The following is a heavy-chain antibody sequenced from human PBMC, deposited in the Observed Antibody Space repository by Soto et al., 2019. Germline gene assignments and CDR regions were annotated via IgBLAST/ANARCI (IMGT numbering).Heavy chain of an antibody. CDR2: INPSGGST. D-gene: IGHD3-3*01. CDR3: ARGTSITIFGVANYYYYYMDV. Sequence: GASVKVSCKASGYTFTSYYMHWVRQAPGQGLEWMGIINPSGGSTSYAQKFQGRVTMTRDTSTSTVYMELSSLRSEDTAVYYCARGTSITIFGVANYYYYYMDVWGKGTTVTVSS. CDR1: GYTFTSYY. J-gene: IGHJ6*03. V-gene: IGHV1-46*03.